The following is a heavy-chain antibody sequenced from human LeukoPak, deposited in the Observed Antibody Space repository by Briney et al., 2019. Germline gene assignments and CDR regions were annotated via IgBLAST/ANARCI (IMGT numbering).Heavy chain of an antibody. V-gene: IGHV3-43*02. Sequence: HAGGSLRLSCVASEFIFNDYAMHWVRQVPGKSLEGVSLISADGTRTYHADSVKGRFTISRDNSKNSLYLQMSSLRTEDSALYYCAKDLRRDHYYGMDVWGQGTTVTVSS. J-gene: IGHJ6*02. CDR3: AKDLRRDHYYGMDV. CDR1: EFIFNDYA. D-gene: IGHD3-10*01. CDR2: ISADGTRT.